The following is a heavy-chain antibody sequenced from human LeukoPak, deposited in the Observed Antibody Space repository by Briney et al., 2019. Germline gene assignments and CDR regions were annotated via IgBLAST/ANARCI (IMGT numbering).Heavy chain of an antibody. D-gene: IGHD3-10*01. Sequence: GSLRLSCAASGFTFSSYSMNWVRQPPGKGLEWIGSIYYGGSTYYSPSLKSRVTISLDTSKHQFSLKLSSVTAADTAVYYCSFNLGSGSYAFDIWGQGTMVTVSS. V-gene: IGHV4-39*07. CDR2: IYYGGST. CDR3: SFNLGSGSYAFDI. CDR1: GFTFSSYS. J-gene: IGHJ3*02.